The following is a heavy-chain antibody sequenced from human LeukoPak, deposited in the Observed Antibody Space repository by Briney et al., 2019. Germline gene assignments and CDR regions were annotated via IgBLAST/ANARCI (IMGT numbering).Heavy chain of an antibody. Sequence: PSETLSLTCSVFGGSISSSSYYWGWIRQSPGKGLEWIASIYHYGNTFYNPSLKSRVAISVETAKSQVSLKLRSVTAADTAVYYCAETNTQDWIDPWGQGTLVTVSS. D-gene: IGHD1-7*01. V-gene: IGHV4-39*07. CDR3: AETNTQDWIDP. J-gene: IGHJ5*02. CDR2: IYHYGNT. CDR1: GGSISSSSYY.